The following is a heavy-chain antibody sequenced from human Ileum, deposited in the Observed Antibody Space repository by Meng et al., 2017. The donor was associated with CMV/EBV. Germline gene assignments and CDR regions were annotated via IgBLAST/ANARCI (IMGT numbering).Heavy chain of an antibody. CDR1: GGSISSGSHF. CDR2: IYYTGTT. V-gene: IGHV4-39*06. CDR3: ARGFYDFWEPDY. J-gene: IGHJ4*01. D-gene: IGHD3/OR15-3a*01. Sequence: RLPVQGSGPGLVKPPETLSLTCSVSGGSISSGSHFWVWIRQPPGKGLEWIGTIYYTGTTYYNPSLKSRVTISVDTSKNQFSLKLSSVTAADTALYYCARGFYDFWEPDYWGHGTLVTVSS.